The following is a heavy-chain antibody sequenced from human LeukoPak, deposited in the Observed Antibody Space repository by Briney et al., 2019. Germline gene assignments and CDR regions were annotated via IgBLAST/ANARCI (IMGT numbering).Heavy chain of an antibody. CDR2: IYPGDSDT. J-gene: IGHJ6*03. D-gene: IGHD3-3*01. CDR3: ARQAHFWSVSDYYYYMDV. Sequence: GESLKISCKASGYTFTSYWIAWMRQMPGKGLEWMGIIYPGDSDTRYTPSFQGQVTISADTSISTAYLQWNSLEASDTAMYYCARQAHFWSVSDYYYYMDVWGKGTTVTVSS. CDR1: GYTFTSYW. V-gene: IGHV5-51*01.